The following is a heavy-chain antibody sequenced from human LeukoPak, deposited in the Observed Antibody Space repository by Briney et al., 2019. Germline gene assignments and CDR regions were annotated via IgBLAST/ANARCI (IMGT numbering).Heavy chain of an antibody. V-gene: IGHV3-48*03. D-gene: IGHD3-10*02. Sequence: TGGSLRFSCAASGFTFDDYAMHWVRQAPGKGLEWVSYISSSGSTIYYADSVKGRFTISRDNAKNSLYLQMNSLRAEDTAVYYCAELGITMIGGVWGKGTTVTISS. CDR1: GFTFDDYA. CDR2: ISSSGSTI. CDR3: AELGITMIGGV. J-gene: IGHJ6*04.